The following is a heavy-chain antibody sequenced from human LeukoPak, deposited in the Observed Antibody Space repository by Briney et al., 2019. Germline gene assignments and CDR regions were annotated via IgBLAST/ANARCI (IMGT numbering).Heavy chain of an antibody. CDR2: ISYSGST. CDR3: ARAQGDYAYFDY. Sequence: PSQTLSLTCTVSGGSINSGGYYWSWLRRHPGTGLEWIGYISYSGSTYYNPSLKSRVTISVDTSKNQFSLKLSSVTAADTAVYYCARAQGDYAYFDYWGQGTLVTVSS. V-gene: IGHV4-31*03. J-gene: IGHJ4*02. D-gene: IGHD4-17*01. CDR1: GGSINSGGYY.